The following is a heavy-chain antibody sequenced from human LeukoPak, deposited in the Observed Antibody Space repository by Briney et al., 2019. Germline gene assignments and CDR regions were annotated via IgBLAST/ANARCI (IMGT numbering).Heavy chain of an antibody. CDR2: ISGSGGST. V-gene: IGHV3-23*01. CDR3: AKGKVNHDGALDA. J-gene: IGHJ3*01. Sequence: GGSLRLSCAASGFTFSSYAMSWVRQAPGKGLEWVSAISGSGGSTYYADSVKGRFTISRDNSKKTLYLQMNSLRAEDTAVYYCAKGKVNHDGALDAWGQGTLVTVSS. CDR1: GFTFSSYA. D-gene: IGHD2-21*01.